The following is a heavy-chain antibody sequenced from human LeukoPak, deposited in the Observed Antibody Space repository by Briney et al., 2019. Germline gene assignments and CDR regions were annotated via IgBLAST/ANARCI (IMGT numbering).Heavy chain of an antibody. CDR1: GGTFSSYA. CDR2: IIPIFGTA. Sequence: GASVKVSCKASGGTFSSYAISWVRQAPGQGLEWMGGIIPIFGTANYAQKFQGRVTITADESTSTAYMELSSLRSEDTAVYYCARWCSSTSCYEADFDYWGQGTLVTVSS. CDR3: ARWCSSTSCYEADFDY. V-gene: IGHV1-69*13. D-gene: IGHD2-2*01. J-gene: IGHJ4*02.